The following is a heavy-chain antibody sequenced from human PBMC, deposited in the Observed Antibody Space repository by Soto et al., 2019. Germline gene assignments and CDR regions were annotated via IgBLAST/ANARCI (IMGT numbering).Heavy chain of an antibody. Sequence: SETLSLTCTVSGGSISSSNYYYGWIRQPPGKGPEWIASIYYSGSTYYNPSLKSRGTISVDTSKRRISLKLTSVTAADTAVFYCATHSRGWHGPGYYFDHWGKGILVTVSS. CDR2: IYYSGST. J-gene: IGHJ4*02. V-gene: IGHV4-39*01. CDR3: ATHSRGWHGPGYYFDH. D-gene: IGHD6-19*01. CDR1: GGSISSSNYY.